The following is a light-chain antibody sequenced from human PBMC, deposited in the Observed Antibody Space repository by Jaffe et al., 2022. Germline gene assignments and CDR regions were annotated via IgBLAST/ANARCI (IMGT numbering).Light chain of an antibody. CDR1: QGISSY. CDR2: AAS. V-gene: IGKV1-9*01. Sequence: DIQLTQSPSFLSASVGDRVTITCRASQGISSYLAWYQQKPGKAPKLLIYAASTLQSGVPSRFSGSGSGTEFTLTISSLQPEDFATYYCQQLNSYLPEFTFGPGTKVDIK. J-gene: IGKJ3*01. CDR3: QQLNSYLPEFT.